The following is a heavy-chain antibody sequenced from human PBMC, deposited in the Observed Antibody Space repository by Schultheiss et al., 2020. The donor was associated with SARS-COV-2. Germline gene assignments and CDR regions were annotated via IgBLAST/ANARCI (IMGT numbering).Heavy chain of an antibody. V-gene: IGHV3-23*01. D-gene: IGHD6-6*01. CDR2: ISGSGGST. CDR1: GFTFSSYA. CDR3: AKKDNQYSSSSHYYCYGMDV. Sequence: GGSLRLSCAASGFTFSSYAMSWVRQAPGKGLEWVSAISGSGGSTYYADSVKGRFTISRDNSKNTLYLQMNSLRAEDTAVYYCAKKDNQYSSSSHYYCYGMDVWGQGTTVTVSS. J-gene: IGHJ6*02.